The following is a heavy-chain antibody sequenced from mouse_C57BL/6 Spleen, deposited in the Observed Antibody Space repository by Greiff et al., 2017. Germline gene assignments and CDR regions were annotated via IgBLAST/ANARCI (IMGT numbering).Heavy chain of an antibody. D-gene: IGHD1-1*01. J-gene: IGHJ3*01. CDR2: IYPGGGYT. Sequence: QVTLKVSGAELVRPGTSVKMSCKASGYTFTNYWIGWAKQRPGHGLEWIGDIYPGGGYTNYNEKFKGKATLTADKSSSTAYMQFSSLTSEDSAIYCCARGPYYYGSSYEGAWFAYWGQGTLVTVSA. V-gene: IGHV1-63*01. CDR3: ARGPYYYGSSYEGAWFAY. CDR1: GYTFTNYW.